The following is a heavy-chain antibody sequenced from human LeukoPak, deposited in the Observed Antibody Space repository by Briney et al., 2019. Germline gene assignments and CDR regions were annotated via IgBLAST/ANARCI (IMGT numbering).Heavy chain of an antibody. CDR1: GFTFSSYG. CDR3: AREVAYDSSGYYGYYFDY. Sequence: PGGSLRLSCAASGFTFSSYGMHWVRQAPGKGLEWVAVIWYDGSNKYYADSVKGRFTISRDNSKNTLYLQMNSLRAEDTAVYYCAREVAYDSSGYYGYYFDYWGQGTLVTVSS. D-gene: IGHD3-22*01. V-gene: IGHV3-33*08. CDR2: IWYDGSNK. J-gene: IGHJ4*02.